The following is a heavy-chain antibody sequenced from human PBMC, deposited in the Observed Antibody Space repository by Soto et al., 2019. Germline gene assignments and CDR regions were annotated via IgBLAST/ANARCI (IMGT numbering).Heavy chain of an antibody. Sequence: SETLSLTCTVSGGSISSGDYYWSWIRQPPGKGLEWIGYIYYSGSTYYNPSLKSRVTISVDTSKNQFSLKLSSVTAADTAVYYCARGRGVFCTNGVCYKAVDAFDIWGKGTMVTVSS. D-gene: IGHD2-8*01. J-gene: IGHJ3*02. V-gene: IGHV4-30-4*01. CDR1: GGSISSGDYY. CDR3: ARGRGVFCTNGVCYKAVDAFDI. CDR2: IYYSGST.